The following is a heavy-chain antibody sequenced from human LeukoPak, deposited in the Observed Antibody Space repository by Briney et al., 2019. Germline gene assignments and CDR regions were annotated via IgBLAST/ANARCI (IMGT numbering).Heavy chain of an antibody. V-gene: IGHV3-64D*06. CDR1: GFTFISYA. J-gene: IGHJ3*02. CDR2: ISSNGGST. CDR3: VKAGQWFGELSAFDI. Sequence: GGPLGLSCSASGFTFISYAMHWFRQPPGRGLEYFSPISSNGGSTYYADSVKGRFTISRDNSKNTLYLQMSSLRAEDTAVYYCVKAGQWFGELSAFDIWGQGTMVTVSS. D-gene: IGHD3-10*01.